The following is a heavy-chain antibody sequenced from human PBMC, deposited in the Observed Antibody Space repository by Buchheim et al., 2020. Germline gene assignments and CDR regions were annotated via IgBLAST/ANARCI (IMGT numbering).Heavy chain of an antibody. J-gene: IGHJ5*02. CDR2: IYHSGST. CDR3: VKGYSSKLHPRGWFDP. Sequence: QVQLQESGPGLVKPSGTLSLTCAVSGGSISSSNWWSWVRQPPGKGLEWIGEIYHSGSTNYNPSLKRRVTLSVDKSNNQFSLKLSSVTAADTAVYYCVKGYSSKLHPRGWFDPWGQGTL. D-gene: IGHD6-13*01. V-gene: IGHV4-4*02. CDR1: GGSISSSNW.